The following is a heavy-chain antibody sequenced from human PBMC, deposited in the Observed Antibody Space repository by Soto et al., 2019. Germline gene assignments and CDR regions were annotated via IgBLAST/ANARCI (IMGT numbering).Heavy chain of an antibody. J-gene: IGHJ4*02. D-gene: IGHD5-12*01. V-gene: IGHV3-23*01. CDR1: GFTFSSYG. CDR2: ISGNGGIT. CDR3: ARDPFLVATRDDY. Sequence: GGSLRLSCVTSGFTFSSYGMSWVRQAPGKGLEWVSAISGNGGITYYADSVKGRFTISRDNSRSTLYLQMNSLRAEDTAVYYCARDPFLVATRDDYWGQGTLVTVSS.